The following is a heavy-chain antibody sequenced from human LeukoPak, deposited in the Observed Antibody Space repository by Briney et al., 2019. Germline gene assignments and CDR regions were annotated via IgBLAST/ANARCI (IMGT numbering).Heavy chain of an antibody. CDR3: ASGPTRYSPHPYFDY. CDR1: GYTFTAYY. CDR2: INPNSGGT. V-gene: IGHV1-2*02. Sequence: GAPVKVSCKASGYTFTAYYMHWVRQAPGQGLEWMGWINPNSGGTNYAQKFQGRVTMTRDTSINTVYMELSRLTSDDTAVYSCASGPTRYSPHPYFDYWGQGTLVTVSS. J-gene: IGHJ4*02. D-gene: IGHD5-18*01.